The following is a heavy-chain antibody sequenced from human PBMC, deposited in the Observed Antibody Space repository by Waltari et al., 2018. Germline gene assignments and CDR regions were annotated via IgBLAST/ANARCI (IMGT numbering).Heavy chain of an antibody. CDR2: INPNSGGT. D-gene: IGHD3-16*01. CDR1: GYTFTGYY. J-gene: IGHJ4*02. V-gene: IGHV1-2*06. CDR3: ARDPQNGNFDY. Sequence: QVQLVQSGAEVKKPGASVKVSCKASGYTFTGYYMHWVRQAPGQGLEWMGRINPNSGGTNYAQKCQGRVTMTRDTSISTAYMELSRLRSDDTAVYYCARDPQNGNFDYWGQGTLVTVSS.